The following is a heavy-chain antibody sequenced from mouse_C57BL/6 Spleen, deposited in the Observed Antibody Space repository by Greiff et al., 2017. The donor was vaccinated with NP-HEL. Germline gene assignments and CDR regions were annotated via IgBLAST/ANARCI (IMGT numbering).Heavy chain of an antibody. V-gene: IGHV5-9*01. CDR3: ARQDGKGDY. CDR1: GFTFSSYS. D-gene: IGHD1-1*01. Sequence: DVMLVESGGGLVKPGGSLKLSCAASGFTFSSYSMSWVRQTPEKRLEWVATISGGGGNTYYPDSVKGRFTISRDNAKNTLYLQMSSLRSEDTALYYCARQDGKGDYWGQGTTLTVSS. CDR2: ISGGGGNT. J-gene: IGHJ2*01.